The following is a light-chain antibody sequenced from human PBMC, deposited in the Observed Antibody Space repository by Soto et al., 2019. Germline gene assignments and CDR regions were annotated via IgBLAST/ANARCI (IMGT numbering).Light chain of an antibody. CDR1: QSVTANY. Sequence: EIALTQSPVTLSLSPGEIATLSCRASQSVTANYLAWYQQRPGQAPRLLIYAASIGATGVPDRFSGSGSGTDFTITISRLEPEDFAVYYCLQYGVPLWTFGQGTTVEIK. CDR2: AAS. CDR3: LQYGVPLWT. J-gene: IGKJ1*01. V-gene: IGKV3-20*01.